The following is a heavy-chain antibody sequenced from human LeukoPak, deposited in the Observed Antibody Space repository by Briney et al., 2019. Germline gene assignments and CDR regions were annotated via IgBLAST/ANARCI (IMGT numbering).Heavy chain of an antibody. CDR3: ARDLYSYGSGSFDY. D-gene: IGHD5-18*01. V-gene: IGHV4-59*01. J-gene: IGHJ4*02. CDR2: ISYSGST. Sequence: SETLSLTCTVSGVSISSYYWSWIRQPPGKGLEWIGYISYSGSTNYNPSLKSRVTISVDTSKNQSSLKLNSVTAADTAVYYCARDLYSYGSGSFDYWGQGTLVTVSS. CDR1: GVSISSYY.